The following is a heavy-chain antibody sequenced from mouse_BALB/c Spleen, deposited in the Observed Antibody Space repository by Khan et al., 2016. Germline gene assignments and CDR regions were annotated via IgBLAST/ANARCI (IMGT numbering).Heavy chain of an antibody. D-gene: IGHD1-1*01. Sequence: EVQLQESGPGLVKPSQSLSLTCTVTGYSITSDYAWNWIRQFPGNKLEWMGYISYSGSTSYNPSLKSRISITRDTSKNQFFLQLNSVTTKDTATYYCARYYYGSSYFDYWGQGTTLTVSS. V-gene: IGHV3-2*02. CDR1: GYSITSDYA. CDR2: ISYSGST. CDR3: ARYYYGSSYFDY. J-gene: IGHJ2*01.